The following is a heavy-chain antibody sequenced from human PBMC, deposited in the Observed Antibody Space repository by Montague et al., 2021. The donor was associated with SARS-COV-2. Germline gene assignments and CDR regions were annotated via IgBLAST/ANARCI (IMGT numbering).Heavy chain of an antibody. Sequence: SLRLSCAASGFSFDDYAMHWVRQAPGKGLEWVSGISWNSGSLGYADPVKGRFTISRDNAKNSLYLQMNSLRAEVTALYYCAKDGVIAEYFQHWGQGTLVTVSS. V-gene: IGHV3-9*01. J-gene: IGHJ1*01. CDR2: ISWNSGSL. CDR1: GFSFDDYA. CDR3: AKDGVIAEYFQH.